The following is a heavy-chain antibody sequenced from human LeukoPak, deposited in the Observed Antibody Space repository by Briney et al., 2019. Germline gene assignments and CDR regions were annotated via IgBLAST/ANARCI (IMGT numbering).Heavy chain of an antibody. J-gene: IGHJ6*03. V-gene: IGHV4-34*01. CDR1: GESFSDYY. CDR2: IDNSGRI. Sequence: SETLSLACTVYGESFSDYYWNWVRQPPGKGLEWIGEIDNSGRINYNPSLESRVTISVDTSENQFSLRVNSVTAADTAVYYCARGQLWDYYYYMDVWGAGTTVTVSS. D-gene: IGHD3-10*01. CDR3: ARGQLWDYYYYMDV.